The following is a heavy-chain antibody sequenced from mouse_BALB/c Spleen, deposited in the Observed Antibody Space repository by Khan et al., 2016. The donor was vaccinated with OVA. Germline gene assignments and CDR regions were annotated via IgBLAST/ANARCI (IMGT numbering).Heavy chain of an antibody. J-gene: IGHJ3*01. CDR2: IFPNTGDT. D-gene: IGHD1-2*01. Sequence: VQLKQSGPEVVKPGASVKMSCRASGYTFTDYSLDWVKQSHGKSLEWIGYIFPNTGDTVYNQKLKTKVTLSVNISSSTAHMDFRILTSEDSAVYYCTRSGCGSFAVWCEGTLVTVSA. CDR3: TRSGCGSFAV. V-gene: IGHV1S29*02. CDR1: GYTFTDYS.